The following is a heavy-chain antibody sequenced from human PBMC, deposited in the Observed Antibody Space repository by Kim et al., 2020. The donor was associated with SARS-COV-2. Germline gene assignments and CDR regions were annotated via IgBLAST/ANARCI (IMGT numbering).Heavy chain of an antibody. V-gene: IGHV3-11*03. D-gene: IGHD2-15*01. J-gene: IGHJ4*02. Sequence: GGSLRLSCAASGFTFSDYYMSWIRQAPGKGLEWVSYISSSSSYTNYADSVKGRFTISRDNAKNSLYLQMNSLRAEDTAVYYCARIGPRYWSGGSCYSGRYYFDYWGQGTLVTVSS. CDR2: ISSSSSYT. CDR1: GFTFSDYY. CDR3: ARIGPRYWSGGSCYSGRYYFDY.